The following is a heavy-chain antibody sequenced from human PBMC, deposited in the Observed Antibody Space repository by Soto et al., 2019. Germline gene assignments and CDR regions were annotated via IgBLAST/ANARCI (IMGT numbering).Heavy chain of an antibody. J-gene: IGHJ3*02. CDR1: GGTFSSYA. D-gene: IGHD2-2*01. V-gene: IGHV1-69*06. CDR3: ARVYAVRGAFGSLDI. Sequence: QVQLVQSGAEVKKPGSSVKVSCKAAGGTFSSYAITWVRQAPGQGLECMGGIIPLFGTTNYAQKFQGRLTITADKSTNTAYMELSSLRYEDTAVYYCARVYAVRGAFGSLDIWGQGTMVTVSS. CDR2: IIPLFGTT.